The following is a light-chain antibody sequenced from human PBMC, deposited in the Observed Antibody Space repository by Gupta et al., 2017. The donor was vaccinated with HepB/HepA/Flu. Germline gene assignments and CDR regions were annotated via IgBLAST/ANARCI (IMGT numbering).Light chain of an antibody. V-gene: IGKV3-20*01. J-gene: IGKJ1*01. CDR1: QSVSSSH. CDR3: QQYSKTLTTPRT. CDR2: GAS. Sequence: IVLSHSPGTLSLPPGDRATLPCRASQSVSSSHLAWYQQKPGQPPRLLIYGASISATGIPDKFSGSGSGTDFTLTISRLEPEDFAVYYCQQYSKTLTTPRTFGQGTKVEIK.